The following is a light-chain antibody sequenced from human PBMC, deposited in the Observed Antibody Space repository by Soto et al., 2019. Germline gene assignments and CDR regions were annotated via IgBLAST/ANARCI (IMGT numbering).Light chain of an antibody. CDR1: SSNIGNNY. J-gene: IGLJ2*01. V-gene: IGLV1-51*02. Sequence: QSVLTQPPSVSASPGQKVTISCSGSSSNIGNNYVSWYQQLPGTAPKLLIYENNKRPSGIPDRFSGSKSGTSATLGITRLRTGDEAEYYCGTWYSSLSAVVFGGGTKLTVL. CDR3: GTWYSSLSAVV. CDR2: ENN.